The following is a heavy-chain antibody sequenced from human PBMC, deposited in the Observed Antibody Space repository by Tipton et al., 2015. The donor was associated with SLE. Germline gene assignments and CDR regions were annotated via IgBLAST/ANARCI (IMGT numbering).Heavy chain of an antibody. Sequence: QSGPEVKKPGSSVKVSCKASGGTFSSYAISWVRQAPGQGLEWMGGIIPIFGTANYAQKFQGRVTITTDESTSTAHMELSSLRSEDTAVYYCASGDCSSTSCYRAEYFQHWGQGTLVTVSS. CDR3: ASGDCSSTSCYRAEYFQH. J-gene: IGHJ1*01. CDR2: IIPIFGTA. CDR1: GGTFSSYA. V-gene: IGHV1-69*05. D-gene: IGHD2-2*01.